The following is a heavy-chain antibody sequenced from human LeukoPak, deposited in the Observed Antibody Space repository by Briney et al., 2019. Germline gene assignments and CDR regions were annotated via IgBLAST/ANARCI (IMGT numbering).Heavy chain of an antibody. CDR2: IYTSGST. CDR3: AEGISFDY. Sequence: SQTLSLTCTVSGGSISSGSYYWSWIRQPAGKGLEWIGRIYTSGSTNHNPSLKSRVTISVDTSKNQFSLKLSSVTAADTAVYYCAEGISFDYWGQGTLVTVSS. CDR1: GGSISSGSYY. V-gene: IGHV4-61*02. D-gene: IGHD2/OR15-2a*01. J-gene: IGHJ4*02.